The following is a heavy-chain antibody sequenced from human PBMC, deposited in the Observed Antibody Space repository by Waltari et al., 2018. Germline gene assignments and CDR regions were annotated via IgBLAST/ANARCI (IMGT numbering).Heavy chain of an antibody. D-gene: IGHD1-26*01. Sequence: EVQLVESGGGLVKPGGSLRLSCAASGFTFSSYSINWVRQAPGKGLEWVSSISSSSSYIYYADSVKGRFTISRDNAKNSLYLQMNSLRAEDTAVYYCARDVVGARGPQGAFDIWGQGTMVTVSS. J-gene: IGHJ3*02. V-gene: IGHV3-21*01. CDR2: ISSSSSYI. CDR3: ARDVVGARGPQGAFDI. CDR1: GFTFSSYS.